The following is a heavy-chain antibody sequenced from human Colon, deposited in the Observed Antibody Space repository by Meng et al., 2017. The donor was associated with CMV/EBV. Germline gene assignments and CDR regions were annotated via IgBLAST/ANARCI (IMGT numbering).Heavy chain of an antibody. D-gene: IGHD2-2*01. CDR2: ISGGGSTI. CDR1: GFIFGDYH. CDR3: ARRKYCTSTSCCMHYGMDV. V-gene: IGHV3-11*04. J-gene: IGHJ6*02. Sequence: GESLKISCAASGFIFGDYHMSWIRLAPGKGPEWLSYISGGGSTIKYGESVMGRFTISRDNGKNLLYLEMNNLRVEDTAGYYCARRKYCTSTSCCMHYGMDVWGQGTTVTVSS.